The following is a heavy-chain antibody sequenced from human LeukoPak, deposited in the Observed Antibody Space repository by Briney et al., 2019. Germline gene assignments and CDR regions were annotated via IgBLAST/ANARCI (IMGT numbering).Heavy chain of an antibody. CDR2: IYYSGST. J-gene: IGHJ4*02. CDR1: GGSISSSSYY. V-gene: IGHV4-39*07. CDR3: ARDRVTGTRFDY. D-gene: IGHD1-7*01. Sequence: PSETLSLTCTVSGGSISSSSYYWGWIRRPPGKGLEWIGSIYYSGSTYYNPSLKSRVTISVDTSKNQFSLKLSSVTAADTAAYYCARDRVTGTRFDYWGQGTLVTVSS.